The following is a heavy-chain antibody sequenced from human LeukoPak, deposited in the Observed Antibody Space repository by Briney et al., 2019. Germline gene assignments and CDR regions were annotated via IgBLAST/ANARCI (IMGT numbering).Heavy chain of an antibody. J-gene: IGHJ4*02. V-gene: IGHV3-7*01. Sequence: GGSLRLSCAASGFTFSSYWMSWVRQAPGKGLEWVANIRQDGSEKYYVDSVKGRFTISRDNAKNSLYLQMNSLRAEDTAVYYCARVSYVEPYYDFWSGYYPRPFDYWGQGTLVTVSS. CDR1: GFTFSSYW. CDR3: ARVSYVEPYYDFWSGYYPRPFDY. D-gene: IGHD3-3*01. CDR2: IRQDGSEK.